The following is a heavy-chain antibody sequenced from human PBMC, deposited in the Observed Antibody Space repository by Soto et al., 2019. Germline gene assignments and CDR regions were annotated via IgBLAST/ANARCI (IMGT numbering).Heavy chain of an antibody. D-gene: IGHD5-18*01. CDR2: VHDSGST. V-gene: IGHV4-59*08. Sequence: SETLSPTCTVSGGSISRYYLSWVRPPPGRGLEWIGYVHDSGSTNYNPSLKSRVTISVDTSKNQFSLKLSSVTAADTAVYYCARLPRSGYSYGPTVGYFQHWGQGTLVTVSS. J-gene: IGHJ1*01. CDR1: GGSISRYY. CDR3: ARLPRSGYSYGPTVGYFQH.